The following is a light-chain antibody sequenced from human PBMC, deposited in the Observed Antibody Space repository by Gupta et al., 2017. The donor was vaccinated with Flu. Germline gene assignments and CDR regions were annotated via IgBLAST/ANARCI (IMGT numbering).Light chain of an antibody. Sequence: QTVVTQEPSFSVSPGGTVTLTCGLSSGSVSTSHHPSWYQQTPGQAPRPLIYNTKTRSAGVPDRFSGSILGTKAALTITGAQAEDESDYFCVLYFGSGIWMFGGGTKVTVL. CDR1: SGSVSTSHH. V-gene: IGLV8-61*01. CDR2: NTK. CDR3: VLYFGSGIWM. J-gene: IGLJ3*02.